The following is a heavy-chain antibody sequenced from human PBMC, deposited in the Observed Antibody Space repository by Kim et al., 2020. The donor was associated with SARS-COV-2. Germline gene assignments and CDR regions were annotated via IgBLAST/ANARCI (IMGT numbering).Heavy chain of an antibody. D-gene: IGHD1-26*01. V-gene: IGHV5-10-1*01. Sequence: GESLKISCKGSGYSFTSYWISWVRQMPGKGLEWMGRIDPSDSYTNYSPSFQGHVTISADKSISTAYLQWSSLKASDTAMYYCARLSRSSHSGSYSFYYYYYGMDVWGQGTTVTVSS. CDR3: ARLSRSSHSGSYSFYYYYYGMDV. CDR1: GYSFTSYW. CDR2: IDPSDSYT. J-gene: IGHJ6*02.